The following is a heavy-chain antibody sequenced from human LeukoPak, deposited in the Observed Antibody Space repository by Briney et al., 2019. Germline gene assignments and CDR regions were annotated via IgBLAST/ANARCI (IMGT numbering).Heavy chain of an antibody. J-gene: IGHJ4*02. D-gene: IGHD3-22*01. CDR3: ARAGYYDSSGYPTSGLFDY. CDR2: IYTSGST. Sequence: SETLSLTCTVSGGSISSYYWSWIRQPAGKGLEWIGRIYTSGSTNYNPSLKSRVTMSVDTSKNQFSLKLSSVTAADTAVYYCARAGYYDSSGYPTSGLFDYWGQGTLVTVSS. V-gene: IGHV4-4*07. CDR1: GGSISSYY.